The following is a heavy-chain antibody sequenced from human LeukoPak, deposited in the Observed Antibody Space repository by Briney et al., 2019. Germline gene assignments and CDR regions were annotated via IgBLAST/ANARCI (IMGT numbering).Heavy chain of an antibody. V-gene: IGHV3-11*01. CDR2: ISSSSSTI. Sequence: GGSLRLSCAASGFTFSDYYMSWIRQAPGKGLEWVSYISSSSSTIYYADSVKGRFTISRDNAENSLYLQMNSLRAEDTAVYYCARVRIVGVVIDYFDYWGQGTLVTVSS. CDR1: GFTFSDYY. D-gene: IGHD3-3*02. J-gene: IGHJ4*02. CDR3: ARVRIVGVVIDYFDY.